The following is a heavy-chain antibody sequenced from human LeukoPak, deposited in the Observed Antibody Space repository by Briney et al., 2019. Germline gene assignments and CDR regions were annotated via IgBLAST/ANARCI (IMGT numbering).Heavy chain of an antibody. Sequence: PGGSLRLSCAASGFTFRDAWLSWVRQAPGKGLEWIGRIQDGGTTDYAAPVKGRFTISRDDSKATLYLQVNSLKTEDTAIYYCTTVSHFYLGGQGTLVTVSS. CDR2: IQDGGTT. CDR1: GFTFRDAW. V-gene: IGHV3-15*01. D-gene: IGHD2/OR15-2a*01. J-gene: IGHJ4*02. CDR3: TTVSHFYL.